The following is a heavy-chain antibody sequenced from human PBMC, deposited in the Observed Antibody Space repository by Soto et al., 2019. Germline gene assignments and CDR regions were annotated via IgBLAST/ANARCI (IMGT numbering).Heavy chain of an antibody. D-gene: IGHD4-17*01. CDR1: GFTFSSYA. CDR2: ISGSGGST. V-gene: IGHV3-23*01. CDR3: AKAVNLYGDYSMDYYYYYYMDV. Sequence: GGSLRLSCAASGFTFSSYAMSWVRQAPGKGLEWVSAISGSGGSTYYADSVKGRFTISRDNSKNTLYLQMNSLRAEDTAVYYCAKAVNLYGDYSMDYYYYYYMDVWGKGTTVPSP. J-gene: IGHJ6*03.